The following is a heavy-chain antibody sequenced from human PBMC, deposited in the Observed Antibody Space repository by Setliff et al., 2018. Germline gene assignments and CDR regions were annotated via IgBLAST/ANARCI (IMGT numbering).Heavy chain of an antibody. J-gene: IGHJ5*02. D-gene: IGHD3-10*01. CDR1: GGFLRSDTYH. V-gene: IGHV4-39*07. CDR2: IYYSGST. Sequence: SETLSLTCTVSGGFLRSDTYHWGWIRQPPGKGLEWIGSIYYSGSTYYNPSLKRRATISLDTSKNQFSLKLNSVTAADTAVYYCARDPVKQLVNWFDPWGQGTLVTVSS. CDR3: ARDPVKQLVNWFDP.